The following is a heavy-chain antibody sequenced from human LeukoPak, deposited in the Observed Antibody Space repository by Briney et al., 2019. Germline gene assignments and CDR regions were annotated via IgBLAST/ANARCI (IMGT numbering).Heavy chain of an antibody. CDR3: TRDEPITIFGVVNYFDY. Sequence: PEGSLRLSCTASGFTFGDYAMSWVRQAPGKGLEWVGFIRSKAYGGTTEYAASVKGRFTISRDDSKSIAYLQMNSLKTEDTAVYYCTRDEPITIFGVVNYFDYWGQGTLVTVSS. D-gene: IGHD3-3*01. CDR1: GFTFGDYA. V-gene: IGHV3-49*04. J-gene: IGHJ4*02. CDR2: IRSKAYGGTT.